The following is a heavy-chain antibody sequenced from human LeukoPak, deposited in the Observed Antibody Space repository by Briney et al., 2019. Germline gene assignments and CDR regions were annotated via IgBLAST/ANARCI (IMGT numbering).Heavy chain of an antibody. CDR3: ARVSYGAFDY. CDR1: RFTLGTYW. J-gene: IGHJ4*02. CDR2: IKQDGSEK. Sequence: GGSLRLSCAASRFTLGTYWMTWVRQGPGKGVEGVANIKQDGSEKDYVDSVKGRFIVSRENAKNSLFLQMNSLRAEDTGVYYCARVSYGAFDYWGQGTLVTVSS. D-gene: IGHD4-17*01. V-gene: IGHV3-7*01.